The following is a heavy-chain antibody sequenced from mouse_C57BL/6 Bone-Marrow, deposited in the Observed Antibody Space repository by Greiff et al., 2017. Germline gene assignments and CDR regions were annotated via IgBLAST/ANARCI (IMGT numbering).Heavy chain of an antibody. CDR2: IYPRDGST. Sequence: VHLVESGPELVKPGASVKLSCKASGYTFTSYAINWVKQRPGQGLEWIGWIYPRDGSTKYNEKFKGKATLTVDTSSSTAYMELHRLTSEDSAVYFCARDYGSSYWYFDVWGTGTTVTVSS. CDR3: ARDYGSSYWYFDV. V-gene: IGHV1-85*01. D-gene: IGHD1-1*01. J-gene: IGHJ1*03. CDR1: GYTFTSYA.